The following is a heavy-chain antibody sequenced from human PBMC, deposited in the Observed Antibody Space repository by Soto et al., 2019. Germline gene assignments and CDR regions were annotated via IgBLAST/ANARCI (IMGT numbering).Heavy chain of an antibody. Sequence: SETLTLTCTVSGGSITRGGYYWSWIRQHPGKGLEWIGYIYNSGTTYYNPSLKSRVTISVDTSKNQFSLKLTSVTAADTAVYYCARDPAPWGQGTLVTVSS. V-gene: IGHV4-31*03. CDR1: GGSITRGGYY. J-gene: IGHJ5*02. CDR3: ARDPAP. CDR2: IYNSGTT.